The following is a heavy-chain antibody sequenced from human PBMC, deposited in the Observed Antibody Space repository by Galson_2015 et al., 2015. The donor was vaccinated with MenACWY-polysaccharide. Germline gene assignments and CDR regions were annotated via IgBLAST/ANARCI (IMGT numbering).Heavy chain of an antibody. CDR3: TRSIHISGWGGDFES. CDR1: GDSVSSYSAA. D-gene: IGHD6-19*01. J-gene: IGHJ4*02. Sequence: CAISGDSVSSYSAAWNWIRQSPSRGLEWLGRTYYRSRGYNDYATSVKSRISIKADTPKNQFSLQLNSVTPEDTALYYCTRSIHISGWGGDFESWGQGTLVTVSS. V-gene: IGHV6-1*01. CDR2: TYYRSRGYN.